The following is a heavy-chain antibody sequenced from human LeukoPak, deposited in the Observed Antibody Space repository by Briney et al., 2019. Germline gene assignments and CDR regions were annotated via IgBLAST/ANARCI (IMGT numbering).Heavy chain of an antibody. CDR1: GGTFSSYA. J-gene: IGHJ3*02. D-gene: IGHD5-12*01. CDR3: ARDVNIVATSADAFDI. Sequence: SVKVSCKASGGTFSSYAISWVRQAPGQGLEWMGGIIPIFGTANYAQKFQGRVTITADESTSTAYMELSSLRSEDTAVYYCARDVNIVATSADAFDIWGQGTMVTVSS. CDR2: IIPIFGTA. V-gene: IGHV1-69*01.